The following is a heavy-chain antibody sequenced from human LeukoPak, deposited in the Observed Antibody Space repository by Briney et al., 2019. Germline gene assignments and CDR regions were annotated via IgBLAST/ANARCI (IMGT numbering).Heavy chain of an antibody. CDR3: ARDRHCSGGNCQS. J-gene: IGHJ5*02. Sequence: ASVNVSCKASGYSFTSNSMNWVRQAPGQGLEWMGWINTNTGNRTYAQGFIGRFVFSLDTSVSTAYLQITGLKAEDTAVYYCARDRHCSGGNCQSWGQETLVTVSS. V-gene: IGHV7-4-1*02. D-gene: IGHD2-15*01. CDR1: GYSFTSNS. CDR2: INTNTGNR.